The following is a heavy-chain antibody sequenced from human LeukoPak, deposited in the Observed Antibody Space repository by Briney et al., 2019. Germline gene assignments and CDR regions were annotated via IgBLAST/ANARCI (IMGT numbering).Heavy chain of an antibody. Sequence: SETLSLTCAVYGGSFSGYYWSWLRQPPGKGLEWIGEINHSGSTNYNPSLKSRVTISVDTSKNQFSLKLSSVTAADTAVYYCARRDYLDHFYYIDVWDKGNTVTVSS. D-gene: IGHD3-10*01. J-gene: IGHJ6*03. V-gene: IGHV4-34*01. CDR2: INHSGST. CDR1: GGSFSGYY. CDR3: ARRDYLDHFYYIDV.